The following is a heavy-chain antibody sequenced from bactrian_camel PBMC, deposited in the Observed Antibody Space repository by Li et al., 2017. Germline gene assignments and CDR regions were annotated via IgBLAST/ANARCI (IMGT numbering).Heavy chain of an antibody. V-gene: IGHV3S1*01. CDR3: AAGLPGSNCVLEELDDWGY. J-gene: IGHJ6*01. Sequence: VQLVESGGGSVQAGGSLRLSCTASGHNLDSGCMAWFQQAPGKEREGVAAFYTGNGSPHYANSVKGRFTIFQDNAENTVYLQMDSLKPEDTAMYYCAAGLPGSNCVLEELDDWGYWAQGTQVTVS. D-gene: IGHD5*01. CDR2: FYTGNGSP. CDR1: GHNLDSGC.